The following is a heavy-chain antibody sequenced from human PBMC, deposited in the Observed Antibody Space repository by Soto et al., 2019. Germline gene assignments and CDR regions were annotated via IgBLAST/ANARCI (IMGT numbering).Heavy chain of an antibody. CDR2: IYHSGST. CDR1: GGSISSGGYS. J-gene: IGHJ5*02. Sequence: SETLSLTCAVSGGSISSGGYSWSWIRQPPGKGLEWIGYIYHSGSTYYNPSLKSRVTISVDRSKNQFSLKLSSVTAADTAVYYCARFIVVVPAAMPVGWFDPWGQGTLVTVS. CDR3: ARFIVVVPAAMPVGWFDP. D-gene: IGHD2-2*01. V-gene: IGHV4-30-2*01.